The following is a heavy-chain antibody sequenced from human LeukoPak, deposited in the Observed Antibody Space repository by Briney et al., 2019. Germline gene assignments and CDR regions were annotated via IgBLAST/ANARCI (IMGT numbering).Heavy chain of an antibody. Sequence: PSETLSLTCTVSGGSISSYYWSWIRQPPGKGLEGIGYIYYSGSTNYNPSLKSRATISVDTSKNQFSLKLSSVTAADTAVYYCARHPRYSSGWYGFDYWGQGTLVTVSS. J-gene: IGHJ4*02. CDR3: ARHPRYSSGWYGFDY. CDR1: GGSISSYY. V-gene: IGHV4-59*08. D-gene: IGHD6-19*01. CDR2: IYYSGST.